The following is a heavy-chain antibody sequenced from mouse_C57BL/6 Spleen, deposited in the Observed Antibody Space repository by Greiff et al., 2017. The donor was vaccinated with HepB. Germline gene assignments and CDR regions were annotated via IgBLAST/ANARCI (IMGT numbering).Heavy chain of an antibody. V-gene: IGHV1-42*01. Sequence: EVQLQQSGPELVKPGASVKISCKASGYSFTGYYMNWVKQSPEKSLEWIGEINPSTGGTTYNQKFKAKATLTVDKSSSTAYMQLKSLTSEDSAVYYCARWGITTVNWYFDVWGTGTTVTVSS. D-gene: IGHD1-1*01. J-gene: IGHJ1*03. CDR2: INPSTGGT. CDR3: ARWGITTVNWYFDV. CDR1: GYSFTGYY.